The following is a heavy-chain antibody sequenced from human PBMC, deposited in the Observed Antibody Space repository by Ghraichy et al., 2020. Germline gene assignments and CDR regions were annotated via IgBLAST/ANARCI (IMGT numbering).Heavy chain of an antibody. Sequence: SETLSLTCTVSGGSISSYYWSWIRQPPGKGLEWIGYIYYSGSTNYNPSLKSRVTISVDTSKNQFSLKLSSVTAADTAVYYCARGGYSSSSEFDPWGQGTLVTVSS. CDR1: GGSISSYY. CDR3: ARGGYSSSSEFDP. J-gene: IGHJ5*02. V-gene: IGHV4-59*01. D-gene: IGHD6-13*01. CDR2: IYYSGST.